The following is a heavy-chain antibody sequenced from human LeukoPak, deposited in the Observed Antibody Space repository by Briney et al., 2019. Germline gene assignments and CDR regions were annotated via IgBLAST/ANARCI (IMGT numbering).Heavy chain of an antibody. CDR3: ARGNRDSSGFYYYYGMDV. V-gene: IGHV3-9*01. CDR1: GFTFDEYA. J-gene: IGHJ6*02. CDR2: ISWNSENI. D-gene: IGHD3-22*01. Sequence: GRSLRLSCAASGFTFDEYAMFWVGQAPWKGPDGVSGISWNSENIEFAASVKGRFTISSDNAENSLYLQMNSLRGEDTAFYYCARGNRDSSGFYYYYGMDVWGQGTTVTVSS.